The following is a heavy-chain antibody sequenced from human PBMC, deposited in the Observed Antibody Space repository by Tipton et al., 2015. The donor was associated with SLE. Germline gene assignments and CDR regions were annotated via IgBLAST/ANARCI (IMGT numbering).Heavy chain of an antibody. J-gene: IGHJ3*02. Sequence: TLSLTCSVSGGSISHFYWSWIRQPPGKGLEWIACIYHSGSTFYNPSLKSRVTISVDTSKNQFSLKLSSVTAADTAVYYCAGDSGEIAFDIWGQGTMVTVSS. CDR3: AGDSGEIAFDI. CDR1: GGSISHFY. V-gene: IGHV4-59*04. D-gene: IGHD3-10*01. CDR2: IYHSGST.